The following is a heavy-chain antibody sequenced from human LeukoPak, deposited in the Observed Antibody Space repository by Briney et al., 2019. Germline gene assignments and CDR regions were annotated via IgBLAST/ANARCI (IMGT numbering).Heavy chain of an antibody. Sequence: SETLSLTCAVYGGSFSGYYWSWIRQPPGKGLEWIGEINHSGSTNYNPSPKSRVTISVDTSKNQFSLKLSSVTAADTAVYYCARGNLPGVERYNWFDLWGQGTLVTVSS. V-gene: IGHV4-34*01. CDR3: ARGNLPGVERYNWFDL. D-gene: IGHD3-3*01. J-gene: IGHJ5*02. CDR1: GGSFSGYY. CDR2: INHSGST.